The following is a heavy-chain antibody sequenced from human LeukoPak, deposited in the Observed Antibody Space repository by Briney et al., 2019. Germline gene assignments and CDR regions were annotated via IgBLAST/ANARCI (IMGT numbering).Heavy chain of an antibody. V-gene: IGHV1-46*01. D-gene: IGHD2-21*02. CDR3: ARELEYCGGDCYYAIGY. CDR1: GYTFTRYY. CDR2: INPSGGNT. Sequence: SVKVSCEASGYTFTRYYMHGVRQAPGQGREWVGIINPSGGNTSYAQKFQGRDTITRHTHTHTHYMERSSLRSEDTALYYCARELEYCGGDCYYAIGYWGQGTLVTVSS. J-gene: IGHJ4*02.